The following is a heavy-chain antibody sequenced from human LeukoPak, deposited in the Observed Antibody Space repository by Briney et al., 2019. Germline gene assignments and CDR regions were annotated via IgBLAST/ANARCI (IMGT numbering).Heavy chain of an antibody. V-gene: IGHV3-30-3*01. Sequence: SGRSLRLSCAASGFTFSSYAMHWVRQAPGKGLEWVAVISYDGSNKYYADSVKGRFTISRDNSKNTLYLQMNSLRAEDTAVYYCARDSSSSVFDYWGQGTLVTVSS. D-gene: IGHD6-6*01. CDR2: ISYDGSNK. J-gene: IGHJ4*02. CDR1: GFTFSSYA. CDR3: ARDSSSSVFDY.